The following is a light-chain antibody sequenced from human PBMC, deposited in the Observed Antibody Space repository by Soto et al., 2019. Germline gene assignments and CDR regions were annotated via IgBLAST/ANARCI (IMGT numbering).Light chain of an antibody. CDR2: GAS. Sequence: EIVMTQSPATLSVSPGERATLSCRASQSVSSNLAWYQQKPGQAPRLLIYGASTRATGIPATFSGSGSWTDFTLTISSLQSEDFAVYYCQQYDNWLTFGGGTKVESK. J-gene: IGKJ4*01. CDR3: QQYDNWLT. CDR1: QSVSSN. V-gene: IGKV3-15*01.